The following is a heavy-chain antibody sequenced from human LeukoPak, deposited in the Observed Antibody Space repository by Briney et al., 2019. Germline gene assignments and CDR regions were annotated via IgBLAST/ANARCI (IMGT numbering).Heavy chain of an antibody. Sequence: ASVKVSCKASGYTFTGYYMHWVRQAPGQGLEWMGWINPNSGGTNYAQEFQGRVTMTRDTSISTAYMELSRLRSDDTAVYYCAAGYCSGGSCYFYQFDYWGQGTLVTVSS. CDR3: AAGYCSGGSCYFYQFDY. CDR2: INPNSGGT. V-gene: IGHV1-2*02. J-gene: IGHJ4*02. CDR1: GYTFTGYY. D-gene: IGHD2-15*01.